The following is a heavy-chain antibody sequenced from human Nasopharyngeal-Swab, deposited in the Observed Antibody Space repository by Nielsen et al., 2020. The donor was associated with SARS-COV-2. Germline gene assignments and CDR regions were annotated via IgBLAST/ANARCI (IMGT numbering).Heavy chain of an antibody. CDR1: GGSISSYY. Sequence: SETLSLTCTVSGGSISSYYWSWIRQPPGKGLEWIGYIYYSGSTNYNPSLKSRVTISVDTSKNQFSLKLNPVTAADTAVYYCARSSGGYSYGVPYYFDYWGQGTLVTVSS. V-gene: IGHV4-59*13. D-gene: IGHD5-18*01. J-gene: IGHJ4*02. CDR3: ARSSGGYSYGVPYYFDY. CDR2: IYYSGST.